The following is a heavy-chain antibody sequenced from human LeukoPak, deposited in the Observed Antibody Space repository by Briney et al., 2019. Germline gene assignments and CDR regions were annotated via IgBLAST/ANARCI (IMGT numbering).Heavy chain of an antibody. D-gene: IGHD3-3*01. J-gene: IGHJ5*02. V-gene: IGHV3-23*01. Sequence: GGSLRLSCAASGFTFTNYAMSWVRQAPGKGLEWVSSIGPSGATTFYAHSVKGRFIISRDISKNTLYLQMNGLRAEDAAIYYCAKGGIKRFGLVPDWFDPWGQGTLVTVSS. CDR1: GFTFTNYA. CDR2: IGPSGATT. CDR3: AKGGIKRFGLVPDWFDP.